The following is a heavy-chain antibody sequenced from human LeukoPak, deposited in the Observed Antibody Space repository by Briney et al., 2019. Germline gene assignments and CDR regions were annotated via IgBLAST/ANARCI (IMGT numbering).Heavy chain of an antibody. CDR3: AKAEQWLVPCFDY. J-gene: IGHJ4*02. CDR1: GFTFSSYA. D-gene: IGHD6-19*01. Sequence: GGSLRLSCAASGFTFSSYAMSWVGQAPGNGLDCVSAISGSGGSTYYADSVKGRFTISRDNSKNTLYLQMNSLRAEDTAVYYCAKAEQWLVPCFDYWGQGTLVTVSS. CDR2: ISGSGGST. V-gene: IGHV3-23*01.